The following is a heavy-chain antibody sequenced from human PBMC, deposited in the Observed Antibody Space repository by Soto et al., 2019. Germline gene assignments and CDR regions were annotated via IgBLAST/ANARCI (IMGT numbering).Heavy chain of an antibody. Sequence: PSETLSLTCAVFGGSFSGYYWSWIRQPPGKGLEWIGEINHSGSTNYNPSLKSRVTISVDTSKNQFSLKLSSVTAADTAVYYCARGRYYDFWSGYPNFDYWGQGTLVTVSS. V-gene: IGHV4-34*01. D-gene: IGHD3-3*01. J-gene: IGHJ4*02. CDR3: ARGRYYDFWSGYPNFDY. CDR1: GGSFSGYY. CDR2: INHSGST.